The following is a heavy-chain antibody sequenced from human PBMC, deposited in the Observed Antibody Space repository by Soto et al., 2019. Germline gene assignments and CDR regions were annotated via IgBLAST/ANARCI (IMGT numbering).Heavy chain of an antibody. CDR3: ARKRAYYYGSGSYYELRYYFDY. D-gene: IGHD3-10*01. J-gene: IGHJ4*02. CDR2: INHSGST. CDR1: GGSFSGYY. Sequence: PSETLSLTCAVYGGSFSGYYWSWIRQPPGKGLEWIGEINHSGSTNYNPSLKSRVTISVDTSKNQFSLKLSSVTAADTAVYYCARKRAYYYGSGSYYELRYYFDYWGQGTLVTVSS. V-gene: IGHV4-34*01.